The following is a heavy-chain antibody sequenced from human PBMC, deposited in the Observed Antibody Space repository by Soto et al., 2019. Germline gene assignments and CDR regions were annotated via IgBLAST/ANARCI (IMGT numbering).Heavy chain of an antibody. CDR2: ISYDGSNK. CDR3: ARGQDDSSGYYYTIAFDI. D-gene: IGHD3-22*01. J-gene: IGHJ3*02. Sequence: GGSLRLSCAASGFTFSSYAMHWVRQAPGKGLEWVAVISYDGSNKYYADSVKGRFTISRDNSKNTLYLQMNSLRAEDTAVYYCARGQDDSSGYYYTIAFDIWGQGTMVTVSS. CDR1: GFTFSSYA. V-gene: IGHV3-30-3*01.